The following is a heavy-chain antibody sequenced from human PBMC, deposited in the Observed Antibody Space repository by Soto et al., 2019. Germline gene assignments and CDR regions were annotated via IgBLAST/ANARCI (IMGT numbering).Heavy chain of an antibody. CDR2: FDPEDGET. CDR3: ATAGLGVTTAY. Sequence: ASVKVSCKVSGYTLTELPMHWVRQAPGKGLEWMGGFDPEDGETIYAQKFQGRVTVTEDTSTDTAYMELSSLRSEDTAVYYCATAGLGVTTAYWGQGTLVTVSS. V-gene: IGHV1-24*01. J-gene: IGHJ4*02. CDR1: GYTLTELP. D-gene: IGHD4-17*01.